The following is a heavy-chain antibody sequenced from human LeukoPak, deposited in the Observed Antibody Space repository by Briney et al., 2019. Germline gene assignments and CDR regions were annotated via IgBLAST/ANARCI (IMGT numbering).Heavy chain of an antibody. CDR1: GGSISSSSYY. CDR2: IYYSGST. CDR3: ARSRTEWLAGGFCDY. D-gene: IGHD6-19*01. Sequence: KPSETLSLTCTVSGGSISSSSYYWGWIRQPPGKGLEWIGSIYYSGSTYYNPSLKSRVTISVDTSKNQFSLKLSSVTAADTAVYYCARSRTEWLAGGFCDYWGQGTLVTVSS. V-gene: IGHV4-39*01. J-gene: IGHJ4*02.